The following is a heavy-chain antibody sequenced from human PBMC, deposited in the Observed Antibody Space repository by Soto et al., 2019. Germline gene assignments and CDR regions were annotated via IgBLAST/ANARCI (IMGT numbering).Heavy chain of an antibody. CDR1: GFTFTSYA. J-gene: IGHJ6*02. CDR3: AKVTSARVFYFGLDV. D-gene: IGHD2-2*01. Sequence: VGSLRLSCAASGFTFTSYAMSWVRQAPGKGLEWVAIISGSAGKTYYVDSVKGRFTISRDNSKNTLYLQMNSLRAEDTAVYHCAKVTSARVFYFGLDVWGQGTTVTVSS. V-gene: IGHV3-23*01. CDR2: ISGSAGKT.